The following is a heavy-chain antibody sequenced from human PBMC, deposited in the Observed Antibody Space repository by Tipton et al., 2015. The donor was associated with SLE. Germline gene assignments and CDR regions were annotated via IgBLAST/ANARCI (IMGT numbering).Heavy chain of an antibody. D-gene: IGHD2-2*01. V-gene: IGHV4-34*01. Sequence: TLSLTCAVYGGSFSGYYWSWIRQPPGKGLEWIGEINHSGSTNYNPSLKSRVTISVDTSKNQFSLKLSSVTAADTAVYYCARGRRSRYGDYVDYWGQGTLVTVSS. J-gene: IGHJ4*02. CDR1: GGSFSGYY. CDR2: INHSGST. CDR3: ARGRRSRYGDYVDY.